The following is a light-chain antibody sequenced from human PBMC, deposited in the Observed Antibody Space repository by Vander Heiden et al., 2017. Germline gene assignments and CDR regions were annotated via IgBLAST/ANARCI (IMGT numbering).Light chain of an antibody. CDR1: SSNIGAGYD. Sequence: QPVLTQPPSVSGAPGQRVTIACTGSSSNIGAGYDVHWYQRLPGTAPKLLIYGNTNRPSGVPDRFSGSESGTSASLAITGLQAEDEAVYYCQSYDSSLSGSVFGGGTKLTVL. V-gene: IGLV1-40*01. CDR3: QSYDSSLSGSV. J-gene: IGLJ3*02. CDR2: GNT.